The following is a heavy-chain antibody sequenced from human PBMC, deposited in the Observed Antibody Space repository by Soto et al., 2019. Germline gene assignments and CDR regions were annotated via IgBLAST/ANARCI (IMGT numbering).Heavy chain of an antibody. CDR2: INPNSGGT. Sequence: AXLTLSRTASGSTITGHYIYWVRQALGQGLEWMGWINPNSGGTYFAPKFQGRVTLTRDTSINTAYMELTRLKSDDTAVDDCARDARQLLTNGSAPRGKGTLVTFSS. D-gene: IGHD1-1*01. CDR1: GSTITGHY. J-gene: IGHJ5*02. CDR3: ARDARQLLTNGSAP. V-gene: IGHV1-2*02.